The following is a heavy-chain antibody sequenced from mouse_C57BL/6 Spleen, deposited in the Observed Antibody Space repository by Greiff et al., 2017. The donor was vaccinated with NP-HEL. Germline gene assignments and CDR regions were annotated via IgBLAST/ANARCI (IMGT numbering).Heavy chain of an antibody. Sequence: QVQLQQSGAELVRPGTSVKVSCKASGYAFTNYLIAWVTQRPGQGLAWIGVISPGSGGTNYNEKFTGKATLTADKSSSTAYMQFSSLTSEDSAVYFCAKIGGNFVRCARDYWGQGTSVSVSS. CDR1: GYAFTNYL. D-gene: IGHD2-1*01. CDR2: ISPGSGGT. J-gene: IGHJ4*01. V-gene: IGHV1-54*01. CDR3: AKIGGNFVRCARDY.